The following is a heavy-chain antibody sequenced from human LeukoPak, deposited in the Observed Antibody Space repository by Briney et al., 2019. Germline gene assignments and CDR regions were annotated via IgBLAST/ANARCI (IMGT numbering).Heavy chain of an antibody. Sequence: GGSLRLSCAASGFTFSSYGMSWVRQAPGKGLEWVSVIYSGGSTFYADSVKGRFTISRDNSKNTLYLQMNSLRAEDTAVFYCVRGGTYYDDMYYFDYWGQGTLVTVSS. V-gene: IGHV3-66*01. D-gene: IGHD3-3*01. J-gene: IGHJ4*02. CDR3: VRGGTYYDDMYYFDY. CDR1: GFTFSSYG. CDR2: IYSGGST.